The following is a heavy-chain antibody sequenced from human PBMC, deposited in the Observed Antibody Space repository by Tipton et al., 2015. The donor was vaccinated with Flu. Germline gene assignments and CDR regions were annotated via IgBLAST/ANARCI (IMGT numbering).Heavy chain of an antibody. CDR2: IYTSGST. CDR3: ARGRLSLPLYHYGMDV. CDR1: GGSISSDNYY. J-gene: IGHJ6*02. D-gene: IGHD2-21*02. Sequence: TLSLTCNVSGGSISSDNYYWNWIRQPAGKGLEWIGRIYTSGSTNYNLSLKRRLTISVDTSKNQFSLKLSSVTSAGTAVYYCARGRLSLPLYHYGMDVWGQGTMVTVSS. V-gene: IGHV4-61*02.